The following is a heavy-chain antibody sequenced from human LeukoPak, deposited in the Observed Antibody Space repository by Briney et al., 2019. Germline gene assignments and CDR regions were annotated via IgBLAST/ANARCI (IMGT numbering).Heavy chain of an antibody. V-gene: IGHV1-8*03. CDR3: ARGGYYDFWSGYSSNWFDP. Sequence: GASVKVSCKASGYTFTSYDINWVRQATGLGLEWMGWMNPNSGNTGYAQKFQGRVTITRNTSISTAYMELSSLRSEDTAVYYCARGGYYDFWSGYSSNWFDPWGQGTLVTVSS. D-gene: IGHD3-3*01. CDR2: MNPNSGNT. CDR1: GYTFTSYD. J-gene: IGHJ5*02.